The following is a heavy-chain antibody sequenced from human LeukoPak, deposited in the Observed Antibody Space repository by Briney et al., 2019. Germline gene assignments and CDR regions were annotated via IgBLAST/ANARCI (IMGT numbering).Heavy chain of an antibody. CDR2: IYYSGST. V-gene: IGHV4-59*08. CDR1: GGSISGYY. Sequence: SETLSLTCTVSGGSISGYYWSWIRQPPGKGLEWIGYIYYSGSTNYNPSLKSRVTISVDTSKNQFSLKLSSVIAADTAVYYCARGMLASNYFDYWGQGTLVTVSS. J-gene: IGHJ4*02. CDR3: ARGMLASNYFDY. D-gene: IGHD3-10*02.